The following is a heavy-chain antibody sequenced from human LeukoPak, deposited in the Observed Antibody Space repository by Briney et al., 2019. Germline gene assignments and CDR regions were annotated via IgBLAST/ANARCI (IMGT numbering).Heavy chain of an antibody. CDR2: INPGDSET. Sequence: GESLKISCQGFGYSFINYWIGWVRQIPGKGLEWMGVINPGDSETRYSRSFQGQVSISVDKSISTTYLLWSSLKASDTAMYYCATSRRSGWYFDDWGQGTLVTVSS. V-gene: IGHV5-51*01. J-gene: IGHJ4*02. CDR3: ATSRRSGWYFDD. CDR1: GYSFINYW. D-gene: IGHD6-19*01.